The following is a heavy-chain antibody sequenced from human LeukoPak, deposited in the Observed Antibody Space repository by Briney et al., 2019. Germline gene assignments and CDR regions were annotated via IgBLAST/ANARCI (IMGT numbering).Heavy chain of an antibody. CDR2: ISGSGDTK. V-gene: IGHV3-23*01. J-gene: IGHJ4*02. D-gene: IGHD4-17*01. Sequence: GGSLRLSCAASGFSFSSYGMSWVRQAPGKGLEWVSAISGSGDTKYYADSVKGRFTIARDNSKKTLYLQMNSLRAEDTAVYYCGSTTVTTDYYFDYWGQGTLVTVSS. CDR3: GSTTVTTDYYFDY. CDR1: GFSFSSYG.